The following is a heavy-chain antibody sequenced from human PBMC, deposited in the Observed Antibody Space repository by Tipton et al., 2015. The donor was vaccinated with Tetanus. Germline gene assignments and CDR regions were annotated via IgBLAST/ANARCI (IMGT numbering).Heavy chain of an antibody. J-gene: IGHJ2*01. CDR1: GYSFPNYY. CDR2: IYPLDSRV. CDR3: ARSYSSSSYWYFDL. V-gene: IGHV5-51*03. D-gene: IGHD6-6*01. Sequence: QLVQSGPEVKKPGESLKISCKGSGYSFPNYYIAWVRQMPGKGLECMGIIYPLDSRVTYSPSFQGQVTISADKSINTAYLQWSSLKASDIAVFYCARSYSSSSYWYFDLWGRGTLVTVSS.